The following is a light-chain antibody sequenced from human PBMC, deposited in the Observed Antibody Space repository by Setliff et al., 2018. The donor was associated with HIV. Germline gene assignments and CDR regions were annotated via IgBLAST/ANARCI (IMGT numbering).Light chain of an antibody. CDR2: DVS. Sequence: QSALPQPASVSGSPGQSITISCTGTSSDVGGYNYVSWYQQHPGKAPKLMIYDVSKRPSGVSNRFSGSKSGNTASLTISGLQAEEEADYYCSSYTSSSTYVFGTGTKVTVL. CDR3: SSYTSSSTYV. CDR1: SSDVGGYNY. J-gene: IGLJ1*01. V-gene: IGLV2-14*01.